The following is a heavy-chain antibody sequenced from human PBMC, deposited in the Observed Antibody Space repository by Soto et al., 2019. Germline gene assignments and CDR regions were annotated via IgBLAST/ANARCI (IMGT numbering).Heavy chain of an antibody. CDR2: IYHSGTT. CDR3: AREVNSSPARGPNWFDP. V-gene: IGHV4-59*12. D-gene: IGHD6-13*01. CDR1: GGSISSYY. Sequence: SETLSLTCTVSGGSISSYYWSWIRQPPGKGLEWIGYIYHSGTTNYNPSLKTRVTISIDKSKNQFSLKMNSVTAADTAVYYCAREVNSSPARGPNWFDPWGQGTLVTVSS. J-gene: IGHJ5*02.